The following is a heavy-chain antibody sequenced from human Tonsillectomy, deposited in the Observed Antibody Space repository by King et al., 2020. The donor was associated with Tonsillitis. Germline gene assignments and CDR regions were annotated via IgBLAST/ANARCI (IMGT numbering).Heavy chain of an antibody. J-gene: IGHJ5*02. Sequence: VQLVQSGAEVKKPGASVKVSCKASGYTFTGYDMHWVRQAPGQGLEWMGWINPNSGGTNYAQKFQGRVTMTRDTTISTAYMELSRLRSDDTAVYYCASSPLTGIAAGGFRSPSGQGTLVTVSS. D-gene: IGHD6-13*01. CDR2: INPNSGGT. CDR1: GYTFTGYD. CDR3: ASSPLTGIAAGGFRSP. V-gene: IGHV1-2*02.